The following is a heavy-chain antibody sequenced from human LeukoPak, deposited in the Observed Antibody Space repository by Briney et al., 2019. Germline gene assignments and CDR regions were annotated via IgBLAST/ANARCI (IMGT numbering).Heavy chain of an antibody. D-gene: IGHD4-17*01. V-gene: IGHV3-33*01. J-gene: IGHJ4*02. CDR3: ARIPFDDYGDYAQ. CDR1: GFTFSSYG. CDR2: IWYDGSNK. Sequence: QPGRSLRLSCAASGFTFSSYGMHWVRQAPGKGLEWVAVIWYDGSNKYYADSVKGRFTISRDNSKNTLYLQMNSLRAEDTAVYYCARIPFDDYGDYAQWGQGTLVTVSS.